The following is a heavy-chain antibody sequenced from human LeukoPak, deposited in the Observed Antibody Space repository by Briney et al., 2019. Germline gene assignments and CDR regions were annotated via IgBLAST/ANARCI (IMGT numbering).Heavy chain of an antibody. CDR1: GYTFTGYY. D-gene: IGHD1-26*01. V-gene: IGHV1-2*02. CDR2: INPNSGGT. J-gene: IGHJ5*01. Sequence: ASVKVSCKASGYTFTGYYMHWVRQAPGQGLEWMGWINPNSGGTNYAQKFQGRVTMTRDTSISTAYMELSRLRSDDTAVYYCVRAIDRWELPPLGSWGQGTLVTVSS. CDR3: VRAIDRWELPPLGS.